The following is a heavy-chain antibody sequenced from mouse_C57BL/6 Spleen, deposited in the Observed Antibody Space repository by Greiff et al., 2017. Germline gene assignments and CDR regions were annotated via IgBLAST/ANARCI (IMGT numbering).Heavy chain of an antibody. CDR2: IYPGSGST. CDR3: ARSVYYDYPFAY. Sequence: VQLQQPGAELVKPGASVKMSCKASGYTFTSYWITWVKQRPGQGLEWIGDIYPGSGSTNYNEKFKSKATLTVDTSSSTAYMQLSSLTSEDSAVYYCARSVYYDYPFAYWGQGTLGTVSA. D-gene: IGHD2-4*01. J-gene: IGHJ3*01. V-gene: IGHV1-55*01. CDR1: GYTFTSYW.